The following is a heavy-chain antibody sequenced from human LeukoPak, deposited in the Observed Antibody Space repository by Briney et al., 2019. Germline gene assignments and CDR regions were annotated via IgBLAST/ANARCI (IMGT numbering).Heavy chain of an antibody. D-gene: IGHD3-22*01. V-gene: IGHV3-7*01. Sequence: GESLRLSCAASGLTFSSYWMSWVRQAPGKGLEWVANIKQDGSEKYYVDSVKGRFTISRDNAKNSLYLQMNSLRAEDTAVYYCARDVSHYDSSGAFDIWGQGTMVTVSS. J-gene: IGHJ3*02. CDR3: ARDVSHYDSSGAFDI. CDR1: GLTFSSYW. CDR2: IKQDGSEK.